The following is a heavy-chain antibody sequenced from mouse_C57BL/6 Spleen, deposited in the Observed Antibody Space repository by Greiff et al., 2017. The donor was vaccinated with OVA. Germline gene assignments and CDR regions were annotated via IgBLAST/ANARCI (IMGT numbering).Heavy chain of an antibody. CDR2: IWSVGCP. J-gene: IGHJ1*03. CDR3: ARNVGLRRNWYFDV. CDR1: GFSLTSYG. V-gene: IGHV2-2*01. D-gene: IGHD2-2*01. Sequence: QVQLQQSGPGLVQPSQSLSITCTVSGFSLTSYGVHWVRQSPGKGLEWLGVIWSVGCPDYNAAFLSRLRISKDNSKCKVFFKMNSLRADDTAIYYCARNVGLRRNWYFDVWGTGTTVTVSS.